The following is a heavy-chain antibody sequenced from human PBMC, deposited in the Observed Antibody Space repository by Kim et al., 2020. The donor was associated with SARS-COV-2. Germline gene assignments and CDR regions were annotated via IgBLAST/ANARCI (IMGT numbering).Heavy chain of an antibody. CDR2: ILPSDGNT. D-gene: IGHD2-8*01. V-gene: IGHV1-46*01. J-gene: IGHJ4*02. Sequence: ASVKVSCKASGYTFTHLYMHWVRQAPGQGLEWMAMILPSDGNTNYAQKFQGRVTMTRDTSTNTVYLDMSSLRSEDTAMYYCVRDNNGFDYWGQGTLVTVSS. CDR1: GYTFTHLY. CDR3: VRDNNGFDY.